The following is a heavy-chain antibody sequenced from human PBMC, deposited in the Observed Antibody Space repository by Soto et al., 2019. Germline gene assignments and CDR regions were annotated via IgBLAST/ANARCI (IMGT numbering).Heavy chain of an antibody. D-gene: IGHD6-13*01. CDR3: ARTRIAAAGSHYYYYYGMDV. Sequence: QVQLVHSGAEVKKPGSSVKVSRKASGGTFSSYAISWVRQAPGQGLEWMGGIIPIFGTANYAQKFQGRVTITADESTSTAYMELSSLRSEDTAVYYCARTRIAAAGSHYYYYYGMDVWGQRTTVTVSS. CDR1: GGTFSSYA. CDR2: IIPIFGTA. V-gene: IGHV1-69*01. J-gene: IGHJ6*02.